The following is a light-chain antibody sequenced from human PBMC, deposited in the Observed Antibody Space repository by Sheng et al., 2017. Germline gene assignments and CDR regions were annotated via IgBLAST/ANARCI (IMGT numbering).Light chain of an antibody. CDR3: QQYDGYPHT. J-gene: IGKJ2*01. CDR2: KAS. V-gene: IGKV1-5*03. CDR1: QSINTW. Sequence: DIQMTQTPSTLSASVGDRVIITCRASQSINTWLAWYQQKSGQAPKLLIYKASSLQTGVPSRFSGSGSGTEFTLTISSLQPDDFAIYYCQQYDGYPHTFGQGTHLE.